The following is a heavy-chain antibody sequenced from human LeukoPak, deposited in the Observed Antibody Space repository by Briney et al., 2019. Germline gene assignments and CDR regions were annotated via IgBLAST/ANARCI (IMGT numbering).Heavy chain of an antibody. Sequence: PGRSLRLSCAASGFTFSSYGMHWVRQAPGKGLEWVAVISYDGSNKYYADSVKGRFTISRDNSKNTLYLQMNSLRAEDTAVYYCARVQRTYDSSGYYYYYGMDVWGQGTTVTVSS. V-gene: IGHV3-30*03. J-gene: IGHJ6*02. CDR3: ARVQRTYDSSGYYYYYGMDV. CDR2: ISYDGSNK. D-gene: IGHD3-22*01. CDR1: GFTFSSYG.